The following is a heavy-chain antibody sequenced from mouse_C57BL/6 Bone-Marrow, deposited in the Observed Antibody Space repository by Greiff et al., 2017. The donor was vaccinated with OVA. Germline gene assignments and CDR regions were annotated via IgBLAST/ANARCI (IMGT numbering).Heavy chain of an antibody. D-gene: IGHD2-1*01. Sequence: QVQLQQPGAELVKPGASVKLSCKASGYTFTSYWMHWVKQRPGQGLEWIGMIHPNSGSTNYNEKFKSKATLTVDKSSSTAYMQLSSLTSEDSAVYYCARKGGLLSDAMDYWGQGTSVTVSS. CDR3: ARKGGLLSDAMDY. V-gene: IGHV1-64*01. CDR2: IHPNSGST. J-gene: IGHJ4*01. CDR1: GYTFTSYW.